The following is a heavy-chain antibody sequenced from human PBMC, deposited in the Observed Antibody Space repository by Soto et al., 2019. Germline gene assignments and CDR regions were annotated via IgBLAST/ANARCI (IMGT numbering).Heavy chain of an antibody. V-gene: IGHV4-28*01. CDR3: ARRVGAPPLYYFDY. D-gene: IGHD1-26*01. CDR1: GYSISSSNW. Sequence: PSETLSLTCAVSGYSISSSNWWGWIRQPPGKGLEWIGYIYYSGTTYYNPSLKSRVTMSVDTSKNQFSLKLSSVTAADTAVYYCARRVGAPPLYYFDYWGQGTLVTVSS. CDR2: IYYSGTT. J-gene: IGHJ4*02.